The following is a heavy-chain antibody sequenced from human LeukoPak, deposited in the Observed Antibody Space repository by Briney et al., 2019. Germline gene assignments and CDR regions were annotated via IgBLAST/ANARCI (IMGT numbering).Heavy chain of an antibody. D-gene: IGHD6-19*01. CDR1: GFTFSSYG. CDR2: ISYDGSNK. V-gene: IGHV3-30*18. CDR3: AKGSKAVLFTRDYYMDV. J-gene: IGHJ6*03. Sequence: GGSLRLSCAASGFTFSSYGMHWVRQAPGKGLEWVAVISYDGSNKYYADSVKGRFTISRDNSKNTLYLQMNSLRAEDTAVYYCAKGSKAVLFTRDYYMDVWGKGTTVTISS.